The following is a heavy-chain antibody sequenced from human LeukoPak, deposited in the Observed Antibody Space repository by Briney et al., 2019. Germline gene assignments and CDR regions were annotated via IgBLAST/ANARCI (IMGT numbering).Heavy chain of an antibody. D-gene: IGHD3-22*01. Sequence: SETLSLTCTVSGGSISSSSYYWGWICQPPGKGLEWIGSIYYRGSTYYNPSLKSRVTISVDTSKNQFSLKLSSVTAADTAVYYCARLRYYDSSAYYYAFDYWGQGTLVTVSS. J-gene: IGHJ4*02. CDR1: GGSISSSSYY. CDR3: ARLRYYDSSAYYYAFDY. CDR2: IYYRGST. V-gene: IGHV4-39*01.